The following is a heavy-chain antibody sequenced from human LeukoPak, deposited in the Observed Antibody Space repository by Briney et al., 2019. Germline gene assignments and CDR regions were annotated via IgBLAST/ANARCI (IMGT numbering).Heavy chain of an antibody. Sequence: SETLSLTCAVYGGSLSGYYWSWIRQPPGKGLEWIGEINHSGSTNYNPSLKSRVTISVDTSKNQFSLKLSSVTAADTAVYYCARILKRYSGYDLGRKINNWFDPWGQGTLVTVSS. CDR2: INHSGST. CDR3: ARILKRYSGYDLGRKINNWFDP. V-gene: IGHV4-34*01. D-gene: IGHD5-12*01. J-gene: IGHJ5*02. CDR1: GGSLSGYY.